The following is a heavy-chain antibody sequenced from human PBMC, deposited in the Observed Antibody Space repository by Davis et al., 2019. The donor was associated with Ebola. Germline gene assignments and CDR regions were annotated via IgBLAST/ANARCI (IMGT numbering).Heavy chain of an antibody. CDR2: ISGSGGGT. Sequence: GESLKISCAASGFTFDTYAMNWVRQAPGKGLEWVSVISGSGGGTYYADSVKGRFTISRDNSKNTLYLQTNSLRAEDTAVYYCAKDSVGITVAAYYYYGMDVWGQGTTVTVSS. CDR3: AKDSVGITVAAYYYYGMDV. CDR1: GFTFDTYA. J-gene: IGHJ6*02. D-gene: IGHD6-19*01. V-gene: IGHV3-23*01.